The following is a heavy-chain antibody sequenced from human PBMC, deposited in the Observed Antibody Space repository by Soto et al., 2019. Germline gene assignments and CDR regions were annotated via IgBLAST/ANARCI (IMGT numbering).Heavy chain of an antibody. CDR2: FDPEDGET. D-gene: IGHD2-15*01. V-gene: IGHV1-24*01. CDR1: GYTLTELS. Sequence: ASVKVSCKVSGYTLTELSMHWVRQAPGKGLEWMGGFDPEDGETIYAQKFQGRVTMTEDTSTDTAYMELSSLRSEDTAVYYCATFYCSGGSCYFDYWGQGTLVTVSS. CDR3: ATFYCSGGSCYFDY. J-gene: IGHJ4*02.